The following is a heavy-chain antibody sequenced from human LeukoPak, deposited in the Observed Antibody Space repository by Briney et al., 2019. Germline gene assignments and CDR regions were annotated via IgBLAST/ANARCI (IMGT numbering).Heavy chain of an antibody. D-gene: IGHD6-19*01. V-gene: IGHV3-9*01. CDR3: AKDNRRHYTSGPNPDSLH. J-gene: IGHJ4*02. CDR2: ISWNSGSI. Sequence: GGSLRLSCTASGFSFDNYAMHWVRQPPGKGLEWVSGISWNSGSIDYADSVKGRFTISRDNAKNSLYLQMNSLRVEDTAFYYCAKDNRRHYTSGPNPDSLHWGQGALVTVSS. CDR1: GFSFDNYA.